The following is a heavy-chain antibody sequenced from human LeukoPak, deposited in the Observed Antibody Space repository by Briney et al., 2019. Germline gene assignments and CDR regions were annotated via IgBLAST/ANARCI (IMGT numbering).Heavy chain of an antibody. CDR1: GFTFSSYW. CDR2: INTDGSST. V-gene: IGHV3-74*01. CDR3: ARDRVIMVRGAESLFGY. J-gene: IGHJ4*02. D-gene: IGHD3-10*01. Sequence: GGSLRLSCAASGFTFSSYWMHWVRQAPGKGLVWVSRINTDGSSTSYADSVKGRFTISRDNAKNTLYPQMTSLRAEDTAVYFCARDRVIMVRGAESLFGYWGQGTLVTVSS.